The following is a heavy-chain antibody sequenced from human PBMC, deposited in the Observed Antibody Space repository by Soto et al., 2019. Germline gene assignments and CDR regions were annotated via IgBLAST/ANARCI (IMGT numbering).Heavy chain of an antibody. CDR3: AREDGSGSSNDY. Sequence: EVQLVESGGGLVQPGGSLRLSCAASGFTFSSYWMHWVRQAPGKGLVWVSRINSDGSSTRYAGSVKGRFTISRDNARNTLYLQMNSLRAEDTAVYYCAREDGSGSSNDYWGQGTLVTVSS. J-gene: IGHJ4*02. V-gene: IGHV3-74*01. CDR2: INSDGSST. CDR1: GFTFSSYW. D-gene: IGHD3-10*01.